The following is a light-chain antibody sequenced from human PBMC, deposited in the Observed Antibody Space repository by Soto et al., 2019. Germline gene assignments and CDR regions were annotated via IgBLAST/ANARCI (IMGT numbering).Light chain of an antibody. CDR2: DAS. Sequence: DIQMTQSPSTLSATVGDRVTITCRASQSIRSWLAWYQQRPGKAPKVLVNDASSLESGVPSRFSGSGSGTEITLTIRSLQPDECATYYCQQYDSGPWRLGQGTKVDIK. CDR3: QQYDSGPWR. J-gene: IGKJ1*01. V-gene: IGKV1-5*01. CDR1: QSIRSW.